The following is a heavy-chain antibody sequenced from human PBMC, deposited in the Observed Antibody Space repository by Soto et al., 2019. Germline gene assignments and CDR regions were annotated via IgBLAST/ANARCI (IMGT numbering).Heavy chain of an antibody. CDR1: GYSFSFYW. V-gene: IGHV5-51*01. J-gene: IGHJ3*02. CDR3: ATAYVYDFENSNYYRDAFDI. Sequence: GESLKISCKASGYSFSFYWIGWVRQMPGNGLEWMAIMYPDDSDIRYSPSFEAHGTISADKSTSTAFLQWSSLKASDTAMYYCATAYVYDFENSNYYRDAFDIWGQGTLVTVSS. D-gene: IGHD3-22*01. CDR2: MYPDDSDI.